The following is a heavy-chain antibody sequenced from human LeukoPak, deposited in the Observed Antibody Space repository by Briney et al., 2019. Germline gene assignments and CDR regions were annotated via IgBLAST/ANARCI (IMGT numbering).Heavy chain of an antibody. CDR1: GCSISSYY. V-gene: IGHV4-59*01. CDR3: ARVAYRPRYCSSTSCYNPINYYFDY. Sequence: SETLSLTCTVSGCSISSYYRSWLRQPPGKGLEWIGYIYYSGSTNYHPSLKSRVTISVDTSKNQFSLKLSSVTAADTAVYYCARVAYRPRYCSSTSCYNPINYYFDYWGQGTPVTVSS. D-gene: IGHD2-2*02. CDR2: IYYSGST. J-gene: IGHJ4*02.